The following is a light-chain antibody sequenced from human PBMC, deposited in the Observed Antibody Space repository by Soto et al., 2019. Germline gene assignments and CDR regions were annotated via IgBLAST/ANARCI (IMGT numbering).Light chain of an antibody. V-gene: IGKV3-20*01. CDR3: QQYGSSPGT. CDR2: GAS. Sequence: EIVLTQSPGTLSLSPGERATLSCRASQSVSSSYLAWYQQKPGQAPRLLIYGASSRATGIPDRFSGSGSGTAFTLTISRLEPEYFAVYYCQQYGSSPGTFGQGTKVEIK. CDR1: QSVSSSY. J-gene: IGKJ1*01.